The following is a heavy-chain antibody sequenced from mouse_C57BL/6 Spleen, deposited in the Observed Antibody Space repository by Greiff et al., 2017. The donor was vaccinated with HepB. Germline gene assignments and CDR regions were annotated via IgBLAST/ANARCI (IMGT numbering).Heavy chain of an antibody. CDR3: ARNGDSSGPTH. J-gene: IGHJ3*01. D-gene: IGHD3-2*02. CDR2: IWSGGST. V-gene: IGHV2-2*01. Sequence: QVQLQQSGPGLVQPSQSLSITCTVSGFSLTSYGVHWVRQSPGKGLEWLGVIWSGGSTDYNAAFISRLSISKDNSKSQVFFKMNSLQADDTAIYYCARNGDSSGPTHWGQGTLVTVSA. CDR1: GFSLTSYG.